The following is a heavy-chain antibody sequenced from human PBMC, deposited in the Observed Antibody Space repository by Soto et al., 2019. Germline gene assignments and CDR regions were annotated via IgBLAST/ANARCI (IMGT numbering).Heavy chain of an antibody. CDR3: ARALGKYYDFWSGYSTQFDY. V-gene: IGHV1-24*01. D-gene: IGHD3-3*01. CDR1: GYTLTELS. CDR2: FDPEDGET. J-gene: IGHJ4*01. Sequence: GASVKVSCKVSGYTLTELSMHWVRQAPGKGLEWMGGFDPEDGETIYAQKFQGRVTMTTDTSTSTAYMELRSLRSDDTAVYYCARALGKYYDFWSGYSTQFDYWG.